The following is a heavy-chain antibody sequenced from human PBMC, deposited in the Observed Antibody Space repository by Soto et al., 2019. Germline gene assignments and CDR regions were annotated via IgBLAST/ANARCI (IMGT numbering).Heavy chain of an antibody. CDR2: ISHSGSA. Sequence: WTWIRQPPGKRLEWVGYISHSGSANYNPSLKSRASISLDTSKNQFSLKLNSVTAADTAVYYCARARLGTTYNWNYSFPYWGRGTLITVST. D-gene: IGHD1-7*01. J-gene: IGHJ4*02. CDR3: ARARLGTTYNWNYSFPY. V-gene: IGHV4-59*01.